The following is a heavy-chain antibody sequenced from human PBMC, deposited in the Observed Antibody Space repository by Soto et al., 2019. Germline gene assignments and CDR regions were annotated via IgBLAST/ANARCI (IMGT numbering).Heavy chain of an antibody. D-gene: IGHD4-17*01. CDR1: GFSFSSSS. V-gene: IGHV1-58*01. Sequence: SVEVSSKTSGFSFSSSSVHWVRQARGHRLQWIGWIDIVSANANYAHMLQERFTISRDISTSTAYMELSSVRPEDTAVFYCETDVGGYIYGLAGHWGPGTPETV. J-gene: IGHJ4*02. CDR2: IDIVSANA. CDR3: ETDVGGYIYGLAGH.